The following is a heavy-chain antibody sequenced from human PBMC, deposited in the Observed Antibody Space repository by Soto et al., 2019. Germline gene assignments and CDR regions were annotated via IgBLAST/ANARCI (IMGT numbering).Heavy chain of an antibody. V-gene: IGHV3-30-3*01. D-gene: IGHD3-22*01. CDR2: ISYDGSNK. J-gene: IGHJ6*01. CDR3: AREPYYYDSSGYYHGSHYYYYGMDV. Sequence: ALKLACAACGFTFSSYAMHWVRQAPGKGLEWVAVISYDGSNKYYADSVKGRFTISRDNSKNTLYLQMNSLRAEDTAVYYCAREPYYYDSSGYYHGSHYYYYGMDVWGQGTAVTISS. CDR1: GFTFSSYA.